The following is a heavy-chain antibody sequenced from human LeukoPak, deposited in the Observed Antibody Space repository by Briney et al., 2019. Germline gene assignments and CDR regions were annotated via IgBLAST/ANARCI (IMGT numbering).Heavy chain of an antibody. CDR2: INASSAYI. V-gene: IGHV3-21*01. D-gene: IGHD5-24*01. Sequence: GGSLRLSCAASGFDFSSYTMNWVRQAPGKGLEWVSSINASSAYIFYADSVKGRFTVSRDNAKSSLFLQMDRLSVEGTAVYYCARESATSSFSFDSWGQGVLVPVSS. J-gene: IGHJ4*02. CDR3: ARESATSSFSFDS. CDR1: GFDFSSYT.